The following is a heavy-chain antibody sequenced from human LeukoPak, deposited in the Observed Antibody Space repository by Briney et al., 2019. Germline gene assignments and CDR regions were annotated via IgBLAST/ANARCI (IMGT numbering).Heavy chain of an antibody. CDR1: GGSMTRSSDY. CDR3: ARSNSWPVGWFDP. V-gene: IGHV4-39*01. Sequence: SETLSHTCFVSGGSMTRSSDYWGWIRQPPGEGLEWIGSIYYSGSANYNPSLKSRVTLSIDTSKNQFSLKLTSMTAADTAVYFCARSNSWPVGWFDPWGQGTLVTVSS. D-gene: IGHD6-13*01. J-gene: IGHJ5*02. CDR2: IYYSGSA.